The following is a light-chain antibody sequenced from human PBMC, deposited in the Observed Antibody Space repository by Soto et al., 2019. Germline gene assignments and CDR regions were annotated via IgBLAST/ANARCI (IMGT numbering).Light chain of an antibody. CDR2: EGT. V-gene: IGLV2-23*03. Sequence: QSVLTQPASVSGSRGQSITISCSGTSSDVGSYNLVSWYQQHPGKAPKLMIYEGTKRPSGVSNRFSGSKSGNTASLTISGLQAEDEADYYCYSYSPSSTFVFGGGTKLTVL. CDR3: YSYSPSSTFV. J-gene: IGLJ2*01. CDR1: SSDVGSYNL.